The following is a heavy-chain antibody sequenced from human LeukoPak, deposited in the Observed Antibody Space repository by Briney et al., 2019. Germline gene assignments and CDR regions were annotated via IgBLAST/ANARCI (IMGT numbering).Heavy chain of an antibody. D-gene: IGHD3-3*01. Sequence: PGGSLRLSCAASGFTFSSYSMIWVRQAPGKGLEWVSSISSSSSYIYYADSVKGRFTISRDNAKNSLYLQMNSLRAEDTAVYYCARTYDFWSGYSYYFDYWGQGTLVTVSS. V-gene: IGHV3-21*01. CDR3: ARTYDFWSGYSYYFDY. J-gene: IGHJ4*02. CDR1: GFTFSSYS. CDR2: ISSSSSYI.